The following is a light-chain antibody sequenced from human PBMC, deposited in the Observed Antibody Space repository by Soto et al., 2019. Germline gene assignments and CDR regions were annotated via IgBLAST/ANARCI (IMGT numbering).Light chain of an antibody. CDR2: GAS. J-gene: IGKJ1*01. CDR3: QQYGSLSWT. V-gene: IGKV3-20*01. CDR1: QSVSSN. Sequence: IVLTQSPATLSVSPGERATLSCRASQSVSSNLAWYQQKPGQAPRLLIHGASTRATGVPDRFSGSRSGTDFTLTISRLEPEDVAVYHCQQYGSLSWTFGQGTKVDIK.